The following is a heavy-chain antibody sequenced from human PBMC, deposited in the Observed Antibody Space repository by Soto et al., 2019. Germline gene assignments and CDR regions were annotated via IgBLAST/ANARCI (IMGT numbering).Heavy chain of an antibody. J-gene: IGHJ6*02. D-gene: IGHD2-8*01. CDR2: ISAYNGNT. CDR1: GYTFTSYG. CDR3: ARDCTNGVCPRVGYYGMDV. V-gene: IGHV1-18*01. Sequence: GASVKVSCKASGYTFTSYGISWVRQAPGQGLEWMGWISAYNGNTNYAQKLQGRVTMTTDTSTSTAYMELRSLRSDDTAVYYCARDCTNGVCPRVGYYGMDVWGQGTTVTVSS.